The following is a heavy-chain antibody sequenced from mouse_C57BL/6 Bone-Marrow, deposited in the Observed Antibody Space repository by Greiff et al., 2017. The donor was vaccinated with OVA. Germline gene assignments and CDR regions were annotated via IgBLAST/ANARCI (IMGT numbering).Heavy chain of an antibody. D-gene: IGHD3-2*02. V-gene: IGHV7-1*01. CDR1: GFTFSDFY. Sequence: EVMLVESGGGLVQSGRSLRLSCATSGFTFSDFYMEWVRQAPGKGLEWIAASRNKANDYTTEYSASVKGRFIVSRDTSQSILYLQMNALRADDTAIYDCARDAGSSGTWFAYWGQGTLVTVSA. CDR3: ARDAGSSGTWFAY. CDR2: SRNKANDYTT. J-gene: IGHJ3*01.